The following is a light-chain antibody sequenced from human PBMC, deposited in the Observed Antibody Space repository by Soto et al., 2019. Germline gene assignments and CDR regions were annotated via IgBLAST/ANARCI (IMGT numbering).Light chain of an antibody. V-gene: IGKV3-20*01. J-gene: IGKJ1*01. CDR3: QQYKYWPLP. CDR2: GAS. CDR1: QSVSSSY. Sequence: ENVSTQSPGTLSLSPGERATLSCRASQSVSSSYLAWYQQKPGQAPRLLIYGASNRATGIPARFSGSGSGTDFTLTISSLEPEDVAVYYCQQYKYWPLPLGQVTKVDI.